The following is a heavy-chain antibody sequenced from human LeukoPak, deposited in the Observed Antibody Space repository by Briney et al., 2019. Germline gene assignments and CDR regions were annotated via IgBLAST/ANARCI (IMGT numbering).Heavy chain of an antibody. Sequence: SQTLSLTCTVSGGSISSSGYYWSWIRQRPGKGLEWVGYIYYNGNTYYNPSLKSRIAISVDTSENQFSLRLTSVTAADTAAYYCARDGGTVTHFDYWGQGTLVTVSS. D-gene: IGHD4-17*01. CDR1: GGSISSSGYY. CDR3: ARDGGTVTHFDY. CDR2: IYYNGNT. V-gene: IGHV4-31*03. J-gene: IGHJ4*02.